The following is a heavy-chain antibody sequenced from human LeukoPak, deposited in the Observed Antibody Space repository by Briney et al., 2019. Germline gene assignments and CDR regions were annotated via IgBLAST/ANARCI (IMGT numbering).Heavy chain of an antibody. D-gene: IGHD3-10*01. CDR1: GYTFTGYY. CDR2: INPNSGGT. CDR3: ARGGPYGSGSFYGMDV. J-gene: IGHJ6*02. Sequence: ASVKVSCKASGYTFTGYYMHWVRQAPGQGLEWMGWINPNSGGTNYAQKLQGRVTMTRDTSISTAYMELSRLRSDDTAVYYCARGGPYGSGSFYGMDVWGQGTTVTVSS. V-gene: IGHV1-2*02.